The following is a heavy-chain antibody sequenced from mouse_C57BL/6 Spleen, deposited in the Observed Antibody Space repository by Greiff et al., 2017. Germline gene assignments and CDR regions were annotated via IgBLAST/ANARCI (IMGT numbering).Heavy chain of an antibody. D-gene: IGHD1-1*01. J-gene: IGHJ4*01. CDR1: GYAFSSYW. CDR2: IYPGDGDT. CDR3: ARDYYGSSYGYAMDY. V-gene: IGHV1-80*01. Sequence: VQLQQSGASVKISCKASGYAFSSYWMNWVKQRPGKGLEWIGQIYPGDGDTNYNGKFKGKATLTADKSSSTAYMQLSSLTSEDSAVYVCARDYYGSSYGYAMDYWGQGTSGTVSS.